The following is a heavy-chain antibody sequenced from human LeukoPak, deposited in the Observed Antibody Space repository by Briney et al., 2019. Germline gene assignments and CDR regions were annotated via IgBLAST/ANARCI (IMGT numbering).Heavy chain of an antibody. CDR1: GGSFSGYY. D-gene: IGHD2-15*01. V-gene: IGHV4-34*01. CDR3: ARGVVADAFDI. Sequence: PSETLPLTCAVYGGSFSGYYWSWIRQPPGKGLEWIGEINHSGSTNYNPSLKSRVTISVDTSKNQFSLKLSSVTAADTAVYYCARGVVADAFDIWGQGTMVTVSS. J-gene: IGHJ3*02. CDR2: INHSGST.